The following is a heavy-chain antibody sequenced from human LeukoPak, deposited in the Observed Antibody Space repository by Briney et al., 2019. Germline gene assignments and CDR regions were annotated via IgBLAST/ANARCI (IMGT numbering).Heavy chain of an antibody. Sequence: PSQTLSLTCTVSGGSISSGGYYWSWIRQHPGKGLEWIGYIYYSGSTYYNPSLKSRVTISVDTSKNQFSLKRSSVTAADTAVYYCARVRYCSGGSCLEGYGMDVWGKGTTVTVSS. CDR3: ARVRYCSGGSCLEGYGMDV. J-gene: IGHJ6*04. CDR1: GGSISSGGYY. CDR2: IYYSGST. D-gene: IGHD2-15*01. V-gene: IGHV4-31*03.